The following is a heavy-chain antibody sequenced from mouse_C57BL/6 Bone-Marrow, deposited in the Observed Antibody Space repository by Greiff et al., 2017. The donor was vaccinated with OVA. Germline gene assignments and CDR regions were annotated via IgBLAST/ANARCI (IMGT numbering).Heavy chain of an antibody. CDR3: ARSGATLRYFDV. V-gene: IGHV1-72*01. CDR1: GYTFTSYW. CDR2: IDPNSGGT. Sequence: QVQLQQSGPELVKPGDSVKISCKASGYTFTSYWMHWVKQRPGRGLEWIGRIDPNSGGTKYNEKFKSKATLTVDKPSSTAYMQLSSLTSDDSAVYYCARSGATLRYFDVWGTGTTVTVSS. J-gene: IGHJ1*03. D-gene: IGHD3-1*01.